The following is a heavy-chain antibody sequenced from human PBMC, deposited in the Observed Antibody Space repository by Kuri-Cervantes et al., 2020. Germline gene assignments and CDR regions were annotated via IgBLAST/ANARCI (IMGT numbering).Heavy chain of an antibody. J-gene: IGHJ6*02. V-gene: IGHV3-33*08. Sequence: GGSLRLSCAASGFTFSNYAMHWVRQAPGKGLEWVAVIWYDGSNKYYADSVKGRFTISRDNSKNTLYLQMNSLRAEDTAVYYCARDSGYYYGSGSQLYYYYGMDVWGQGTTVTVSS. CDR3: ARDSGYYYGSGSQLYYYYGMDV. CDR2: IWYDGSNK. CDR1: GFTFSNYA. D-gene: IGHD3-10*01.